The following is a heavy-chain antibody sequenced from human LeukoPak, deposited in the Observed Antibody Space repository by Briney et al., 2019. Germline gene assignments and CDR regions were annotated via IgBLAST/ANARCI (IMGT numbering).Heavy chain of an antibody. CDR3: ARGITIFGVATTSYFDY. J-gene: IGHJ4*02. Sequence: SETLSLTCTVSGGSISSSSYYWGWIRQPPGKGLEWIGSICYSGSTYYNPSLKSRVTISVDTSKNQFSLKLSSVTAADTAVYYCARGITIFGVATTSYFDYWGQGTLVTVSS. V-gene: IGHV4-39*07. CDR2: ICYSGST. D-gene: IGHD3-3*01. CDR1: GGSISSSSYY.